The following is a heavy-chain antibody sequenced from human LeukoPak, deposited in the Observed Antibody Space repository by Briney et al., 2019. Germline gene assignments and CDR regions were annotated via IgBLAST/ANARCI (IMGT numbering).Heavy chain of an antibody. J-gene: IGHJ1*01. CDR2: INSDGSST. CDR1: GFTFSNYW. D-gene: IGHD3-22*01. V-gene: IGHV3-74*01. CDR3: ARVDSSGYYYVGAEYFQH. Sequence: PGGSLRLSCAASGFTFSNYWMHWVRQAPGKGLVWVSRINSDGSSTSYADSVKGRFTISRDNAKNTLYLQMSSLRAEDTAVYYCARVDSSGYYYVGAEYFQHWGQGTLVTVSS.